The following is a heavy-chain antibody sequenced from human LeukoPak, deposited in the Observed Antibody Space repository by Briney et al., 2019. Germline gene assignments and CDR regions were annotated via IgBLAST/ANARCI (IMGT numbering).Heavy chain of an antibody. CDR2: IYYSRRT. CDR1: VRSISSTY. Sequence: SESLSLTRSVSVRSISSTYGGSVRQPPGKGLEWNGYIYYSRRTTYNPSLKSRVTISVDMCKNQFSLKLCSVTAADTAVYYCARLPVEITIFGVDTYYYYYGTDVWGQGTTVTVSS. J-gene: IGHJ6*02. V-gene: IGHV4-59*08. D-gene: IGHD3-3*01. CDR3: ARLPVEITIFGVDTYYYYYGTDV.